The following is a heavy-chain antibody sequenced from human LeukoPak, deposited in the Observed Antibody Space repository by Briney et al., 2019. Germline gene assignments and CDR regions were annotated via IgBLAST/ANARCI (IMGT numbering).Heavy chain of an antibody. D-gene: IGHD3-10*01. J-gene: IGHJ4*02. CDR2: IYNSGTTT. Sequence: SETLSLTCTVSGDSMSDYFWTWIRQPPGKGLEWIGYIYNSGTTTSYNPSLKSRVTISVDTSKDQFSLKLSSVTAADTAVYYCARELVRGDFDYWGQGTLVTVSS. CDR1: GDSMSDYF. V-gene: IGHV4-59*01. CDR3: ARELVRGDFDY.